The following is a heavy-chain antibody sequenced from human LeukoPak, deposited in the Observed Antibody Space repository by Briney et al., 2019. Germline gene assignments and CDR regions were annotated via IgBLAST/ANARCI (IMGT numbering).Heavy chain of an antibody. Sequence: GGSLRLSCAASGFTFSSYSMNWVRQAPGKGLEWVSSISSSSSYIYYVDSVKGRFTISRDNAKNSLYLQMNSLRAEDTAIYFCATDSNPFDFWGQGTLVTVSS. V-gene: IGHV3-21*04. CDR1: GFTFSSYS. J-gene: IGHJ4*02. CDR3: ATDSNPFDF. CDR2: ISSSSSYI. D-gene: IGHD6-13*01.